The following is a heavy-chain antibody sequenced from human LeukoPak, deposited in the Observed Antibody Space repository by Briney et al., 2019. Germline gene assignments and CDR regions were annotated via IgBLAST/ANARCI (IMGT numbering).Heavy chain of an antibody. D-gene: IGHD2-2*01. CDR3: ARNLRYCSSTSCYLYYYGMDV. J-gene: IGHJ6*04. Sequence: PSETLSLTCAVYGGSFSGYYWSWIRQPPGKGREWIGEINHSGSTNYNPSLQSRVTISVDTSKNQFSLKLSSVTAADKAVYYCARNLRYCSSTSCYLYYYGMDVWGKGTTVTVSS. CDR1: GGSFSGYY. V-gene: IGHV4-34*01. CDR2: INHSGST.